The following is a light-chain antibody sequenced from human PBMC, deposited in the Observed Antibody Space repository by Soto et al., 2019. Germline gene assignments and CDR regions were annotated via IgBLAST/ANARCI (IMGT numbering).Light chain of an antibody. CDR1: QSVSSY. Sequence: EILFTQSPATLSLSPGERATLSCRASQSVSSYLAWYQQKPGQAPRLLIYDASNRANGIPARFSGSGSGTDFTLTISSLEPEDFAVYYCQQRSNWHPITFGQGTKVDIK. V-gene: IGKV3-11*01. CDR2: DAS. CDR3: QQRSNWHPIT. J-gene: IGKJ1*01.